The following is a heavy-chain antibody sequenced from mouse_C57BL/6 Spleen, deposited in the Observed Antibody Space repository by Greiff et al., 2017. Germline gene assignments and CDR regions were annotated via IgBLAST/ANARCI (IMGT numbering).Heavy chain of an antibody. D-gene: IGHD2-5*01. CDR1: GFTFSSYA. V-gene: IGHV5-4*01. CDR3: ARESNDAMDY. Sequence: EVKLMESGGGLVKPGGSLKLSCAASGFTFSSYAMSWVRQTPEKRLEWVATLSDGGSYTYYPDNVKGRFTISRDKAKNNLYLQMSHLKSEDTAMYYCARESNDAMDYWGQGTSVTVSS. CDR2: LSDGGSYT. J-gene: IGHJ4*01.